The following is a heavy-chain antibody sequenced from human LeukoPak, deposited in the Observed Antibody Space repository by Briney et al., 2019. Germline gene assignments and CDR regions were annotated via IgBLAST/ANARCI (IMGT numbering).Heavy chain of an antibody. CDR1: GFIFSNYR. J-gene: IGHJ4*02. D-gene: IGHD5-18*01. CDR3: ARDGGYCYGYTFDY. V-gene: IGHV3-7*01. CDR2: IKQDGSEK. Sequence: PGGSLRLSCAASGFIFSNYRMNWVRQAPGKGLEWVANIKQDGSEKYYVDSVKGRFTISRDNATNSLYLQMNSLRAEDTAVYYCARDGGYCYGYTFDYWGQGTLVTVSS.